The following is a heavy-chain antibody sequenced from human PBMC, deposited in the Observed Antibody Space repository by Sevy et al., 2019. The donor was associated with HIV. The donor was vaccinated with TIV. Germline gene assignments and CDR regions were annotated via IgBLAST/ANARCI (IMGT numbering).Heavy chain of an antibody. CDR1: GGSFSGYY. J-gene: IGHJ5*02. CDR2: INHSGST. CDR3: ARSPPIVVVPGAPSWFDP. V-gene: IGHV4-34*01. D-gene: IGHD2-2*01. Sequence: SETLSLTYAVHGGSFSGYYWIWIRQPPGKGLEWIGEINHSGSTNYNPSLKSRVTISVDTSKNQFSLKLSSVTAADTAVYYCARSPPIVVVPGAPSWFDPWGQGTLVTVSS.